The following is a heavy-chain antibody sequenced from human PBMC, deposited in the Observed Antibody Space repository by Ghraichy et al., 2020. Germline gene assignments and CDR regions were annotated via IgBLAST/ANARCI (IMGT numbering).Heavy chain of an antibody. D-gene: IGHD2-15*01. CDR2: IWYDGSNK. CDR1: GITFSSYG. J-gene: IGHJ6*02. V-gene: IGHV3-33*01. CDR3: ARVGSVGAAYYYYGMDV. Sequence: GESLNISCAASGITFSSYGMHWVRQAPGKGLEWVAVIWYDGSNKYYADSVKGRFTISRDNSKNTLYLQMNSLRAEDTAVYYCARVGSVGAAYYYYGMDVWGQGTTVTVSS.